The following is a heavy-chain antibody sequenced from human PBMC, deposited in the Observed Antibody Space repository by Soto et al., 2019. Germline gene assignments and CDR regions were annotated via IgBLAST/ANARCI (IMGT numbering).Heavy chain of an antibody. Sequence: SETLSLTCTVSGGSISSGDYYWSWIRQPPGKGLEWIGYIYYSGSTYYNPSLKSRVTISVDTSKNQFSLKLSSVTAADTAVYYCASLDLGYSYGLREFDYWGQGTLVTVSS. V-gene: IGHV4-30-4*01. CDR2: IYYSGST. D-gene: IGHD5-18*01. CDR3: ASLDLGYSYGLREFDY. CDR1: GGSISSGDYY. J-gene: IGHJ4*02.